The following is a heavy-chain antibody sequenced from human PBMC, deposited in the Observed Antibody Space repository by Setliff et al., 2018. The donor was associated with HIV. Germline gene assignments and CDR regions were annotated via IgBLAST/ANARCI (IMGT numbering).Heavy chain of an antibody. Sequence: PSETLSLTCTVSGDSINSGSYYWSWIRQPAGEGLEWIGRIYASGRTNYNPSLKSRVTLSVDTSKNQFSLRVRSVTAADTAVCYCARVVKGYNWNYFDYWGQGTLVTVSS. V-gene: IGHV4-61*02. J-gene: IGHJ4*02. CDR2: IYASGRT. CDR3: ARVVKGYNWNYFDY. CDR1: GDSINSGSYY. D-gene: IGHD1-20*01.